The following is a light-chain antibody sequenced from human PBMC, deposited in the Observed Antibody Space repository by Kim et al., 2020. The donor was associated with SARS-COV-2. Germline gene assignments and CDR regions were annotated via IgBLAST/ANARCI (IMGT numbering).Light chain of an antibody. Sequence: QSALTQPRSVSGSPGQSVTISCTGTSSDVGGYDFVSWYQHHPGKAPKLIIFDVTKRPSWVPDRFSASKSGNTAYLAISGLQSEDEADYYCCSCTGDYTLGVFGGGTQLTVL. CDR3: CSCTGDYTLGV. V-gene: IGLV2-11*01. J-gene: IGLJ3*02. CDR2: DVT. CDR1: SSDVGGYDF.